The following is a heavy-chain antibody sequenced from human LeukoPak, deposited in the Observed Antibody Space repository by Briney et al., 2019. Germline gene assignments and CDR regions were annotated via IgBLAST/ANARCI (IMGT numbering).Heavy chain of an antibody. CDR1: GGSISSYY. CDR3: ARQPSGYYDKSGYYPYYFDY. D-gene: IGHD3-22*01. V-gene: IGHV4-59*08. J-gene: IGHJ4*02. CDR2: IFYTGST. Sequence: SETLSLTCTVSGGSISSYYWSWVRQPPGKGLGWIGCIFYTGSTNYDPSLKSRVTISLDTSQNQFSLRLTSVTAADTAVYYCARQPSGYYDKSGYYPYYFDYWGQGALVTVSS.